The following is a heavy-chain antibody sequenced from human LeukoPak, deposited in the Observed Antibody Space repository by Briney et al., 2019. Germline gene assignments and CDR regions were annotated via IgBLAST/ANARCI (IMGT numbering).Heavy chain of an antibody. J-gene: IGHJ3*02. Sequence: SETLSLTCTVSGGSINNYYWSWIRRSPGKGLEWIGHISYSGNTNYNSSLRSRVTISVDTSNNQFSLRLSSVTAADTAVYYCARDSYTGSYFEDTFDIWGQGTMVTVSS. CDR2: ISYSGNT. CDR1: GGSINNYY. D-gene: IGHD1-26*01. CDR3: ARDSYTGSYFEDTFDI. V-gene: IGHV4-59*01.